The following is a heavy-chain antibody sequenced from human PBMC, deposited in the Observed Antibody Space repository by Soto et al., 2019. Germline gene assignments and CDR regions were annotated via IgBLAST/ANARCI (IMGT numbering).Heavy chain of an antibody. J-gene: IGHJ5*02. CDR1: GGSISSYY. V-gene: IGHV4-59*01. CDR2: IYYSGST. Sequence: LSLTCTVSGGSISSYYWSWIRQPPGKGLEWIGYIYYSGSTNYNPSLKSRVTISVDTSKNQFSLKLSSVTAADTAVYYCARDTGTDNWFDPWGQGTLVTVSS. D-gene: IGHD1-1*01. CDR3: ARDTGTDNWFDP.